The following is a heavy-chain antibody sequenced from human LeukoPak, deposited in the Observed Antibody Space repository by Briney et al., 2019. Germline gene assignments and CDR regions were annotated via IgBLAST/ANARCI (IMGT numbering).Heavy chain of an antibody. J-gene: IGHJ6*03. Sequence: SETLSLTCTVSGGSISSSIYYWGWIPQPPGKGLEGIGTSYYGGNSYDNPSLKSRVTISVDGSKHQFSLTLTSVTAADTAVYYCATTSGYRNYYYYIDVWGKGTSVTVPS. CDR3: ATTSGYRNYYYYIDV. CDR1: GGSISSSIYY. CDR2: SYYGGNS. V-gene: IGHV4-39*01. D-gene: IGHD3-22*01.